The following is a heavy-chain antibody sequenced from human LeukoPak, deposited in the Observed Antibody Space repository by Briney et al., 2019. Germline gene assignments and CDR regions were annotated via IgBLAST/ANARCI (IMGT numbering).Heavy chain of an antibody. V-gene: IGHV3-49*04. CDR1: GFSSSDYP. Sequence: PGGSLRLSCTTSGFSSSDYPMNWVRQAPGKGLEWVGFIRSKGYGGTTEYAASVKGRFTISRDDSKSIAYLQMNSLKTEDTAFYYCTKGRSSDYWGQGTLVTVSS. D-gene: IGHD6-6*01. CDR2: IRSKGYGGTT. J-gene: IGHJ4*02. CDR3: TKGRSSDY.